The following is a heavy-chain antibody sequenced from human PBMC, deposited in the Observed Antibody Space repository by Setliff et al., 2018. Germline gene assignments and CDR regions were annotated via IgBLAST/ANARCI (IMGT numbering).Heavy chain of an antibody. J-gene: IGHJ4*02. D-gene: IGHD3-22*01. CDR2: IYHSGRT. CDR3: ARYDSSGYSENYYFDY. CDR1: GGSFSGYY. Sequence: SETLSLTCAVYGGSFSGYYWSWVRQPPGKGLEWIGSIYHSGRTYDNPSLKSRVTVSIDTSKNQFSLMLYSVTAADTAIYYCARYDSSGYSENYYFDYWGQGTLVTVSS. V-gene: IGHV4-34*01.